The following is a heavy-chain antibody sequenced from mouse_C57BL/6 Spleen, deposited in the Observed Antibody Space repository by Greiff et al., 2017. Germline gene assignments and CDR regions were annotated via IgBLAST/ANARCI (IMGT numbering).Heavy chain of an antibody. Sequence: QVQLQQSGAELAKPGASVKLSCKASGYTFTSYWMHWVKQRPGQGLEWIGYINPSSGYTKYNQKFKDKATLTADKSSSTAYMQLSSLTYEDSAVYYCARGDLSYYYAMDYWGQGTSVTVSS. CDR1: GYTFTSYW. D-gene: IGHD3-3*01. CDR3: ARGDLSYYYAMDY. V-gene: IGHV1-7*01. J-gene: IGHJ4*01. CDR2: INPSSGYT.